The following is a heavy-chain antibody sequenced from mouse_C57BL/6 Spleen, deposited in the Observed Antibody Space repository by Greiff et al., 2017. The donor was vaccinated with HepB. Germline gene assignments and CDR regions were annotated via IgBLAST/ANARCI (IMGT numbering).Heavy chain of an antibody. J-gene: IGHJ1*03. CDR3: AHYDYNWYFDV. CDR1: GYTFPSYW. D-gene: IGHD2-4*01. Sequence: QVQLQQPGAELVQPGASVKMSCKASGYTFPSYWITWVKQRPGQGLEWIGDIYPGSGSTNYNEKFKSKTTLTVDTSTSPAYMQLSSLTSEDSAVYYCAHYDYNWYFDVWGTGTTVTVSS. V-gene: IGHV1-55*01. CDR2: IYPGSGST.